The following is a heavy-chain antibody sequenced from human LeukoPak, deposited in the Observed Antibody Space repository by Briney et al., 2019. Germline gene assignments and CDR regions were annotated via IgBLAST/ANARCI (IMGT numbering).Heavy chain of an antibody. V-gene: IGHV1-46*01. CDR2: INPSGGST. J-gene: IGHJ6*04. D-gene: IGHD2-2*01. CDR1: GYTFTSYY. CDR3: ARGYCSSTSCYPSHYYYGMDV. Sequence: ASVKVSCKASGYTFTSYYMHWVRQAPGQGLEWMGIINPSGGSTSYAQKFQGRVTMTRDTSTSTVYMELSSLRSEDTAVYYCARGYCSSTSCYPSHYYYGMDVWGKGTTVTVSS.